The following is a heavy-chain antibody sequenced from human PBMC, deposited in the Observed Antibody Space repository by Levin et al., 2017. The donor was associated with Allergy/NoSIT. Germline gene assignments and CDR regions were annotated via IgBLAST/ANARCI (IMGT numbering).Heavy chain of an antibody. J-gene: IGHJ3*02. CDR3: ARLRRIAVRYDAFAI. CDR2: IYPSDSDT. Sequence: GGSLRLSCKGSGYTFTSYWIGWVRQMPGKGLEWMGIIYPSDSDTRYSPSFQGQVTISADKSSSTAFLQRSSLKASDSAMYYCARLRRIAVRYDAFAIWGPGTMVSVSS. D-gene: IGHD4-17*01. CDR1: GYTFTSYW. V-gene: IGHV5-51*01.